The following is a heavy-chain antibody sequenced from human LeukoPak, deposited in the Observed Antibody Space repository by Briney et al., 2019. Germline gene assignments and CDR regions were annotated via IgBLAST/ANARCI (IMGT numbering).Heavy chain of an antibody. J-gene: IGHJ4*02. CDR1: GYTFTTYY. Sequence: GASVKVSCKASGYTFTTYYMHWVRQATGQGLEWMGWMNPNSGNTGYAQKFQGRVTITRNTSISTAYMELSSLRSEDTAVYYCARGWNCGGDCYDYWGQGTLVTVSS. CDR3: ARGWNCGGDCYDY. D-gene: IGHD2-21*01. CDR2: MNPNSGNT. V-gene: IGHV1-8*03.